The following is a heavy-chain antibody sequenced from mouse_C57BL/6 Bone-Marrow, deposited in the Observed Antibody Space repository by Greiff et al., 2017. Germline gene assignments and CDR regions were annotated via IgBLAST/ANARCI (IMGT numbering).Heavy chain of an antibody. Sequence: LQQSGAELVRPGASVKMSCKASGYTFTSYNMHWVKQTPRQGLEWIGAIYPGNGDTSYNPKFKGKATLTVDTSSSTAYMQLSSLTSEDSAVYVCARGKLAWFAYWGQGTLVTVSA. V-gene: IGHV1-12*01. CDR2: IYPGNGDT. CDR3: ARGKLAWFAY. D-gene: IGHD4-1*01. CDR1: GYTFTSYN. J-gene: IGHJ3*01.